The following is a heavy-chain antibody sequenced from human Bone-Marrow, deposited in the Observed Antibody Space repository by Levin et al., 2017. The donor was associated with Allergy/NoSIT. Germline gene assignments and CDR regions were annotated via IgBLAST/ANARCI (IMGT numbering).Heavy chain of an antibody. CDR2: INRGGTST. J-gene: IGHJ4*02. Sequence: SCAASGFAFSNYWMHWVRQAPGKGLVWVSRINRGGTSTTYADSVKGRFTISRDNAKNTLYLQMNSLRAEETAVYYCARDPFAYNFGSGSYLDYWGQGTLVSVSS. CDR3: ARDPFAYNFGSGSYLDY. CDR1: GFAFSNYW. D-gene: IGHD3-10*01. V-gene: IGHV3-74*01.